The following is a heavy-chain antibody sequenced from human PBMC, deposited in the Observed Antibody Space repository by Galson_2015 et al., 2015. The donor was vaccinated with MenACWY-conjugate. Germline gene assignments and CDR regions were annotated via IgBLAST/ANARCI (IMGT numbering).Heavy chain of an antibody. D-gene: IGHD2-2*01. Sequence: KASGYPFTAYFIHWVRQAPGQGLQWMGWIDPKSGGANYAQNFQVRVTMTRDTSISTAYMDLSSLRSDDTAVYYCTRDRHPPSAPFDYWGQGTLVTVSS. V-gene: IGHV1-2*02. CDR2: IDPKSGGA. CDR1: GYPFTAYF. CDR3: TRDRHPPSAPFDY. J-gene: IGHJ4*02.